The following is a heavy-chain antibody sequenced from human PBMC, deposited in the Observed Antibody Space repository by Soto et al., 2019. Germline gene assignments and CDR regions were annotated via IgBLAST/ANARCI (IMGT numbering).Heavy chain of an antibody. Sequence: PSQTLSLTRAISGDIISTNTAALNWIRQSPSRGLEWLGRTYYRTKWFNDYAESVKSRLTINPDTSKNQFSLQLNSMTPEDTAVYYCAKARSEPGDYFQDLDVWGQGTTVTVSS. CDR1: GDIISTNTAA. V-gene: IGHV6-1*01. J-gene: IGHJ6*02. CDR3: AKARSEPGDYFQDLDV. CDR2: TYYRTKWFN. D-gene: IGHD2-15*01.